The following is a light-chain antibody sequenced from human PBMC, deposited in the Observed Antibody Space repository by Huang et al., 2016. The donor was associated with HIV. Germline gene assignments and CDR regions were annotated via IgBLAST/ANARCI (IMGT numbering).Light chain of an antibody. CDR1: QSISFY. J-gene: IGKJ4*01. V-gene: IGKV1-39*01. CDR2: AAS. CDR3: QQAYSNPPS. Sequence: DIQMTQSPSSLSASVGDRVTITCRPSQSISFYLNWYQQKPGKAPELLIYAASRLQDGVPSRCIGSRSGTDFTLTVSSLQPEDSATYYCQQAYSNPPSFGGGTKVEIK.